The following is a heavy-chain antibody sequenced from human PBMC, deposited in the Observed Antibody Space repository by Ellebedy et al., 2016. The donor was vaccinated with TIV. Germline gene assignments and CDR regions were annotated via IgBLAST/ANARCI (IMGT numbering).Heavy chain of an antibody. D-gene: IGHD3-10*01. Sequence: MPSETLSLTCTVSGGSVSNYYWAWIRQPAGKGLEWIGRIYSNGNTNYDPSFKSRVTMSVDTSRNQFSLKMTSMTAADTAVYYCARDSGLGELLSARHYGSDVWGQGTTVTVSS. J-gene: IGHJ6*02. V-gene: IGHV4-4*07. CDR3: ARDSGLGELLSARHYGSDV. CDR2: IYSNGNT. CDR1: GGSVSNYY.